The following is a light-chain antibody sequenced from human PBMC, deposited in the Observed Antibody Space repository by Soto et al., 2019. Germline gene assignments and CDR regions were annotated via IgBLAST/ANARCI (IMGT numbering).Light chain of an antibody. Sequence: EIVLTQSPATRSLSPGERATLSCRASQSVSSYLAWYQQKPGQAPRLLIYGASSRATGIPDRFSGSGSGTDFTLTISRLEPEDFAVYYCQQYGSSPRRAFGQGNKVHIK. CDR2: GAS. CDR1: QSVSSY. V-gene: IGKV3-20*01. CDR3: QQYGSSPRRA. J-gene: IGKJ1*01.